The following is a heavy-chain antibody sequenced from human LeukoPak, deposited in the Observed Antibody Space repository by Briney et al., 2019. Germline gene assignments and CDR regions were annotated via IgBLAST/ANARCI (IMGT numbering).Heavy chain of an antibody. CDR1: GFTFSSYE. Sequence: GGSLLLSCAASGFTFSSYEMNWVRQAPGKGLEWVSYISSSGSTIYYADSVKGRFTISRDNAKNSLYLQMNSLRAEDTAVYYCARFRGGYDYYFDYWGQGTLVTVSS. CDR3: ARFRGGYDYYFDY. V-gene: IGHV3-48*03. CDR2: ISSSGSTI. J-gene: IGHJ4*02. D-gene: IGHD5-12*01.